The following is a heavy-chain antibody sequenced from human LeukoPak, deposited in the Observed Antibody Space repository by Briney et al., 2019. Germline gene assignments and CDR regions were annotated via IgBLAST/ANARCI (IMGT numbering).Heavy chain of an antibody. J-gene: IGHJ4*02. V-gene: IGHV3-7*01. CDR1: GFTFSSYW. CDR3: AREGWGLGYCSSTSCPDYFDY. Sequence: GGSLRLSCAASGFTFSSYWMSWVRQAPGKGLEWVASIKQDGSEKYYVDSVKGRFTISRDNAKNSLYLQMNSLRAEDTAVYYCAREGWGLGYCSSTSCPDYFDYWGQGTLVTVSS. CDR2: IKQDGSEK. D-gene: IGHD2-2*01.